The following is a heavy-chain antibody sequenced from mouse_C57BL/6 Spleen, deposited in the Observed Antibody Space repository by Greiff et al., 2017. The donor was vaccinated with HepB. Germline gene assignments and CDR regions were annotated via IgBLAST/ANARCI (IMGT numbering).Heavy chain of an antibody. CDR1: GFSLTSYG. Sequence: VQLQQSGPGLVLPSQSLSITCTVSGFSLTSYGVHWVRQSPGKGLEWLGVIWSGGSTDYNAAFISRLSISKDNSKSQVFFKMNSLQADDTAIYYCARNGVLRPGYFDVWGTGTTVTVSS. V-gene: IGHV2-2*01. CDR3: ARNGVLRPGYFDV. J-gene: IGHJ1*03. D-gene: IGHD1-2*01. CDR2: IWSGGST.